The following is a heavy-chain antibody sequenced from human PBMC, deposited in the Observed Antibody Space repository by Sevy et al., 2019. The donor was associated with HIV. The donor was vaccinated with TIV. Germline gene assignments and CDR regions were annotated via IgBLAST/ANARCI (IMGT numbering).Heavy chain of an antibody. D-gene: IGHD3-22*01. V-gene: IGHV3-11*01. Sequence: GGSLRLSCAASGFTFSDYYISWLRQAPGKGLEWVSYISCDGNNMFYADSVKGRFSIARDNAKKSLFLQMNSLRAEDTAVYYCARDRRGDSSGYYYWYFDLWGRGTLVTVSS. CDR2: ISCDGNNM. J-gene: IGHJ2*01. CDR1: GFTFSDYY. CDR3: ARDRRGDSSGYYYWYFDL.